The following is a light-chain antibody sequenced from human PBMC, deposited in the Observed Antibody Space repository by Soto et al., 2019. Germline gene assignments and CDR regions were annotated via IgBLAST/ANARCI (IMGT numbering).Light chain of an antibody. CDR1: QSISSF. J-gene: IGKJ1*01. CDR3: QQSYSTPQT. V-gene: IGKV1-39*01. Sequence: DIQMTQSPSSLSASVGDIVTITCRASQSISSFLNWYQQKPGKAPKLLIYAASNLQSGVPSRFSGSGSGTDFTLTISSLQPEDFATYYCQQSYSTPQTFGQGTKVDIK. CDR2: AAS.